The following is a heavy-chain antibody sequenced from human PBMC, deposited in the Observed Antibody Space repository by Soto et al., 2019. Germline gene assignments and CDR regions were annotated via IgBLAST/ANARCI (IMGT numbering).Heavy chain of an antibody. V-gene: IGHV3-48*03. D-gene: IGHD3-10*01. CDR2: ISSSGSTA. CDR3: TRAAWFPYLSFY. Sequence: LRLSCAASGFTFSRFELHWICQAPGKGLEWISYISSSGSTAYYASSVEGRFTISRDNANNSVYLQMDSLRAEDTALYYCTRAAWFPYLSFYWGQGALVTVSS. J-gene: IGHJ4*02. CDR1: GFTFSRFE.